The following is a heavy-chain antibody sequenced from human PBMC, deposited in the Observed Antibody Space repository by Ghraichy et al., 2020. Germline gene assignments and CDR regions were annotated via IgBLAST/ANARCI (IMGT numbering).Heavy chain of an antibody. CDR1: GYTFTSYG. V-gene: IGHV1-18*01. D-gene: IGHD3-16*01. Sequence: ASVKVSCKASGYTFTSYGISWVRQAPGQGLEWMGWISAYNGNTNYAQKLQGRVTMTTDTSTSTAYMELRSLRSDDTAVYYCARYIWGSYESWFDPWGQGTLVTVSA. CDR2: ISAYNGNT. J-gene: IGHJ5*02. CDR3: ARYIWGSYESWFDP.